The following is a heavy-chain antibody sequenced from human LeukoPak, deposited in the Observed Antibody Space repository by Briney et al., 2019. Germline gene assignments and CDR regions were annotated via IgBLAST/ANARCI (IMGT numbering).Heavy chain of an antibody. CDR1: GGSFSGYY. J-gene: IGHJ6*03. Sequence: SETLSLTCAVYGGSFSGYYWSWIRQPPGKGPEWIGEINHSGSTNYNPSLKSRVTISVDTSKNQFSLKLSSVTAADTAVYYCARGRRYCSSTSCYATDYYYYMDVWGKGTTVTVSS. CDR3: ARGRRYCSSTSCYATDYYYYMDV. CDR2: INHSGST. D-gene: IGHD2-2*01. V-gene: IGHV4-34*01.